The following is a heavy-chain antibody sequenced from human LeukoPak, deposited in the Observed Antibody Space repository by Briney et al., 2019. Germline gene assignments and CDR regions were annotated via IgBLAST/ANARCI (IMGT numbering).Heavy chain of an antibody. J-gene: IGHJ4*02. V-gene: IGHV1-2*02. CDR2: INPSGGDT. CDR1: GYAFTGYY. Sequence: ASVKVSCKTSGYAFTGYYIHWVRQAPGQGLEWMGWINPSGGDTIYAQKFQGRVTMTRHTSINTAYMELSRLRSDDTAVYHCARSPDYSRFDYWGQGTLVTVSS. D-gene: IGHD4-11*01. CDR3: ARSPDYSRFDY.